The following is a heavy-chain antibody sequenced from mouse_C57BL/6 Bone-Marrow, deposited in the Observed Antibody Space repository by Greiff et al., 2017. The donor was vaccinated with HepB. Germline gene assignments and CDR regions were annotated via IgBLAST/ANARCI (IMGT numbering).Heavy chain of an antibody. Sequence: QVQLQQSGAELVRPGTSVKVSCKASGYAFTNYLIEWVKQRPGQGLEWIGVINPGSGGTNYNEKFKGKATLTADKSSSTAYMQLSSLTSEDSAVYFCASYDYGSSRSYWYFDVWGTGTTVTVSS. V-gene: IGHV1-54*01. CDR3: ASYDYGSSRSYWYFDV. CDR1: GYAFTNYL. D-gene: IGHD1-1*01. CDR2: INPGSGGT. J-gene: IGHJ1*03.